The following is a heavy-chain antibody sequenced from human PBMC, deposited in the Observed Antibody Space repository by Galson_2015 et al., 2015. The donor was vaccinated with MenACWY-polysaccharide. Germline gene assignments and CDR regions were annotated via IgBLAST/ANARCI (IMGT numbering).Heavy chain of an antibody. D-gene: IGHD3-10*01. CDR2: IYYSGAT. CDR3: VRLWFGEPWR. Sequence: SETLSLTCTVSGGSISTSSYYWGWIRQPPGKGLEWIGSIYYSGATFYNPSLKSQVTISEDTSKNQFSLSLTSVTAADTAVYYCVRLWFGEPWRWGQGTLVTVSS. J-gene: IGHJ4*02. V-gene: IGHV4-39*07. CDR1: GGSISTSSYY.